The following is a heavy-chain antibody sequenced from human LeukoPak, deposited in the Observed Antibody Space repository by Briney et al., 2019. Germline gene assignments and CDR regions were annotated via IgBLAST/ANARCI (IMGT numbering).Heavy chain of an antibody. J-gene: IGHJ4*02. CDR3: ARDYMATTPYDY. CDR2: ISSSSSYI. D-gene: IGHD5-24*01. CDR1: GFTFSSYS. Sequence: GGSLRLSCAASGFTFSSYSMNWVRQAPGKGLEWVSSISSSSSYIYYADSVKGRFTISRDNAKNSLYLQMNSLRAEDTAVYYCARDYMATTPYDYWGQGTLVTVSS. V-gene: IGHV3-21*01.